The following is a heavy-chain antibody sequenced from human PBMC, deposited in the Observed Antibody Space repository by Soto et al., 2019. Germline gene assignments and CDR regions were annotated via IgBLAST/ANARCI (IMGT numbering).Heavy chain of an antibody. CDR2: IYYTGNT. J-gene: IGHJ4*02. CDR3: ARPSVAVTLGPFDY. CDR1: GGSISAYY. D-gene: IGHD6-19*01. Sequence: SETLSLTCTVSGGSISAYYWTWVRQPPGKGLEWIGNIYYTGNTNYNPSLKSRVTISVDTSKNQFSLKLSSVAAADTAVYYCARPSVAVTLGPFDYWGQGSLVTVSS. V-gene: IGHV4-59*01.